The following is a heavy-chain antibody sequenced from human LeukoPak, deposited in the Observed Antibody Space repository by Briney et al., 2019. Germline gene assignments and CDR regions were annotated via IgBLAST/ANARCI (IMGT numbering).Heavy chain of an antibody. D-gene: IGHD3-10*01. CDR1: GYTFTGYN. Sequence: GASVKVSCKASGYTFTGYNIHWVRQAPGQGRDWMAWINPNSGGTDYAQKFQGRVTMTRDTSNTTAYMELSSLGSDDTAVYYCARVSPSGSRAFDYWGQGTLVTVSS. J-gene: IGHJ4*02. CDR3: ARVSPSGSRAFDY. V-gene: IGHV1-2*02. CDR2: INPNSGGT.